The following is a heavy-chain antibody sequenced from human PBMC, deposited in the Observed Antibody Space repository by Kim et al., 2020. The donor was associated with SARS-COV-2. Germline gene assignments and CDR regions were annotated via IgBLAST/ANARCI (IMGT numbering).Heavy chain of an antibody. CDR2: ISYDGSNK. V-gene: IGHV3-30*04. CDR1: GFTFSSYA. Sequence: GGSLRLSCAASGFTFSSYAMHWVRQAPGKGLEWVAVISYDGSNKYYADSVKGRFTISRDNSKNTLYLQMNSLRAEDTAVYYCASDIAAAGSYGMDVWGQGTTVTVSS. J-gene: IGHJ6*02. D-gene: IGHD6-13*01. CDR3: ASDIAAAGSYGMDV.